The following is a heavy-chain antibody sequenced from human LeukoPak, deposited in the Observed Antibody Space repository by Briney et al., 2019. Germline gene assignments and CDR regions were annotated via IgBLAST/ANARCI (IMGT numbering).Heavy chain of an antibody. V-gene: IGHV5-51*01. D-gene: IGHD2-2*02. J-gene: IGHJ4*02. Sequence: GESLKISCKGSGYSFSSYWIGWVRQMPGKGLEWMGIIYPGDSDTRYSPSFQGQVTISADKSISTAYLQWSSLQASDTAMYYCARRLCSSSCYMDYWGQGTLVTVSP. CDR1: GYSFSSYW. CDR2: IYPGDSDT. CDR3: ARRLCSSSCYMDY.